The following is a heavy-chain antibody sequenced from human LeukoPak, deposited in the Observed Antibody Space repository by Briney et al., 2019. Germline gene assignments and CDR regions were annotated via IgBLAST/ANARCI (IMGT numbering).Heavy chain of an antibody. CDR3: ASSSGWYQGY. Sequence: GGSPRLSCAASGFTFSSYAMHWVRQAPGKGLEWVAVISYDGSNKYYADSVKGRFTISRDNSKNTLYLQMNSLRAEDTAVYYCASSSGWYQGYWGQGTLVTVSS. D-gene: IGHD6-19*01. J-gene: IGHJ4*02. CDR1: GFTFSSYA. CDR2: ISYDGSNK. V-gene: IGHV3-30-3*01.